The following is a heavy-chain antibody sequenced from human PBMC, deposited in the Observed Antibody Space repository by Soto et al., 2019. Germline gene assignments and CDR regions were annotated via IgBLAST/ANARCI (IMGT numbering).Heavy chain of an antibody. J-gene: IGHJ4*02. CDR1: GFTFSSYA. D-gene: IGHD5-18*01. CDR3: ARGDTAMDHFDY. V-gene: IGHV3-30-3*01. Sequence: QVQLVESGGGVVQPGRSLRLSCAASGFTFSSYAMHWVRQAPGKGLEWVAVISYDGSNKYYAESVKGRFTISRDNSKNTLYLQMNSLRAEDTAVYYCARGDTAMDHFDYWGQGTLVTVSS. CDR2: ISYDGSNK.